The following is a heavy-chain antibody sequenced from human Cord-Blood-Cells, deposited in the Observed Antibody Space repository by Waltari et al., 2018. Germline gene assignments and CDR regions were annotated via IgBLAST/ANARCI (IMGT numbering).Heavy chain of an antibody. D-gene: IGHD2-2*01. J-gene: IGHJ3*02. CDR2: IIPILGIA. V-gene: IGHV1-69*09. CDR1: GGTFSSYA. CDR3: ARVEGYCSSTSCYAFDM. Sequence: QVQLVQSGAEVKKPGSSVKVSCKASGGTFSSYAISWVRQAPGQGLEWMGRIIPILGIANYAQKFQGRVTITADKSTSTAYMELSSLRSEDTAVYYCARVEGYCSSTSCYAFDMWGQGTMVTVSS.